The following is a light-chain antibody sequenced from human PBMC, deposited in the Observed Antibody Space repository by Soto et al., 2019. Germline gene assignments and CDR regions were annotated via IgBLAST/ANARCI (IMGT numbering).Light chain of an antibody. J-gene: IGLJ3*02. CDR1: SSDVGGYNY. V-gene: IGLV2-14*01. CDR3: SSYTTSGTPV. Sequence: QSALTQPASVSGCPGQSITISCTGTSSDVGGYNYLSWYQQNPGKAPKVMIYEVSNRPSGVSNRFSGSKSGNTASLTISGLQAEDEADYYCSSYTTSGTPVFGGGTKLTVL. CDR2: EVS.